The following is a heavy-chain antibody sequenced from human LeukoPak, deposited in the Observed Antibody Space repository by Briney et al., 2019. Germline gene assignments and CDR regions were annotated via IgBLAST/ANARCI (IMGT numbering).Heavy chain of an antibody. CDR1: GFTFSSYT. CDR3: ARVSTAVSLAIDY. J-gene: IGHJ4*02. D-gene: IGHD6-13*01. V-gene: IGHV3-21*06. CDR2: ISSSSKYI. Sequence: GGSLRLSCAASGFTFSSYTMNWVRQAPGKGLEWVSVISSSSKYIYYADSVKGRFTISRDNAKNSLYLQMNSLRAEDTAVYYCARVSTAVSLAIDYWGQGTLVTVST.